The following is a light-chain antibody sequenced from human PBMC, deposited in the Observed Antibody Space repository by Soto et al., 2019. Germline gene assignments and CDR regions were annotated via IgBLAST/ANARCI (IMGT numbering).Light chain of an antibody. J-gene: IGLJ1*01. V-gene: IGLV2-14*01. CDR1: SSDVGAYNF. CDR3: SSYTDTSTLV. Sequence: QSALTQPASVSGSPGQSITISCTGTSSDVGAYNFVSWYQQHPGKAPKLIIYEVSNRPSGVSNRFSGSKSGNTASLTISGLQAEDEAGYYCSSYTDTSTLVFGSGTKLTVL. CDR2: EVS.